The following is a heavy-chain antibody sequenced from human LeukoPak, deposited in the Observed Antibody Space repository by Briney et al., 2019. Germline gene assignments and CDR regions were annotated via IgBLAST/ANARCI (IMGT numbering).Heavy chain of an antibody. J-gene: IGHJ5*02. V-gene: IGHV1-2*02. CDR1: GYTFTGYY. D-gene: IGHD1-26*01. CDR3: ARDPGYSGSYLGVEVLFAP. Sequence: ASVKVSCKASGYTFTGYYMHWVRQAPGQGLEWMGWINPNSGGTNYAQKFQGRVTMTRDTSISTAYMELSRLRSDDTAVYYCARDPGYSGSYLGVEVLFAPWGKGTLVTVSS. CDR2: INPNSGGT.